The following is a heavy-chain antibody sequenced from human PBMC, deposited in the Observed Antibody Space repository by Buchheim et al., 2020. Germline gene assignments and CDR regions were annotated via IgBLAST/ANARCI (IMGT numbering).Heavy chain of an antibody. Sequence: EVQLLESGGGLVQPGGSLRLSCAASGFTFSSYAMSWVRQAPGKGLVWVSAISGSGGSTYYADSVEGRFTISRDNSKNTLYLQMNSLRAEDTAVYYCARAQGDCGGDCYFGLDYGGQGTL. CDR2: ISGSGGST. CDR1: GFTFSSYA. J-gene: IGHJ4*02. D-gene: IGHD2-21*02. CDR3: ARAQGDCGGDCYFGLDY. V-gene: IGHV3-23*01.